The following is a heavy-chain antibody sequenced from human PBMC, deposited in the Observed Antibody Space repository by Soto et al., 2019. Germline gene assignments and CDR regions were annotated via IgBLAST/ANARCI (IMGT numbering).Heavy chain of an antibody. D-gene: IGHD2-15*01. CDR2: ISAYNGDT. CDR1: GYTFTNYG. CDR3: ARGPAGGLRGGVSY. J-gene: IGHJ4*02. Sequence: QVQLVQSGGEVKKPGASVKVSCKTSGYTFTNYGITWVRQAPGQGLKWMGWISAYNGDTNYAQKFQGRGIMTTDTSTTTAYMELRSLRSDDTAVYYCARGPAGGLRGGVSYWGQGTLVTVSS. V-gene: IGHV1-18*04.